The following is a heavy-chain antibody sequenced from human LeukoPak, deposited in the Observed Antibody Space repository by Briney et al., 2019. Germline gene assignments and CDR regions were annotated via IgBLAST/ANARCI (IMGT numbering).Heavy chain of an antibody. CDR1: GFPFSSHA. J-gene: IGHJ5*02. CDR2: ISNGKT. D-gene: IGHD2-21*02. CDR3: VREAGYCASVCLKSNWFDP. Sequence: GGSLRLSCAASGFPFSSHAMSWVRQPPGKGLGWVSAISNGKTYYADSVRGRFTISRDDSKNTVYLQMNSLRDEDTALYYCVREAGYCASVCLKSNWFDPWGQGTLVTVSS. V-gene: IGHV3-23*01.